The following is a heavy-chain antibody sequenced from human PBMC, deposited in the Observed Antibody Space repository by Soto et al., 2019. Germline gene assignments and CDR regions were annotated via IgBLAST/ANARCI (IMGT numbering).Heavy chain of an antibody. Sequence: QVQLVQSGAEVKKPGASVTVSCTASGYTFTSYYIHWVRQAPGQGLEWMGIINPSGGSTSYAQKFQDRVIMTRDTSTSTVYREVGGLRSEDTAVYYCARDQEPSTLYYDYYYMDVWGKGTTVTVSS. J-gene: IGHJ6*03. V-gene: IGHV1-46*03. CDR2: INPSGGST. CDR3: ARDQEPSTLYYDYYYMDV. CDR1: GYTFTSYY.